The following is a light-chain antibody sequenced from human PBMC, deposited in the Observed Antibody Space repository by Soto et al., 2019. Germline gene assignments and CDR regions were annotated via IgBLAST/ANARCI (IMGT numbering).Light chain of an antibody. V-gene: IGKV1-5*01. CDR2: DVF. Sequence: DIQMTQSPSSLSASVGDRVTITCRASQSITYWLAWYQQKPGIAPKLLIYDVFNLQSGVPSRFSGSGSVTEFTLTISSLQPDDSATYYCQQYHSFSFTFGQGTKLEI. J-gene: IGKJ2*01. CDR1: QSITYW. CDR3: QQYHSFSFT.